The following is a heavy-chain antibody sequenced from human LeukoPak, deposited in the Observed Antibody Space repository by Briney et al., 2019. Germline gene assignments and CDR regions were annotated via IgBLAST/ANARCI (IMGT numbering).Heavy chain of an antibody. CDR1: GGSFSGYY. CDR3: ARGDPKTVVQGVLGIKYHYYYMDV. Sequence: PSETLSLTCAVCGGSFSGYYWSWIRQPPGKGLEWIGEVNHSGDTNYNPSLKSRVTISVDTSKNQFSLKLSSVTAADTSVYYCARGDPKTVVQGVLGIKYHYYYMDVWGKGTTVTVSS. D-gene: IGHD3-10*01. V-gene: IGHV4-34*01. CDR2: VNHSGDT. J-gene: IGHJ6*03.